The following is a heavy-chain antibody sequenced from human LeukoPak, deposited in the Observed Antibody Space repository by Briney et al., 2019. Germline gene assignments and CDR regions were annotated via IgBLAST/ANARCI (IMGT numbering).Heavy chain of an antibody. CDR1: GGSISSRDW. Sequence: SETLSLTCAVSGGSISSRDWWSWVRQPPGKGLEWIGEIYHSGSTNYNPSLKSRVTISVDKSKNQFSLKLSSVTAADTAVYYCARVPVGLLDYHYGMDVWGQGTTVTVSS. J-gene: IGHJ6*02. V-gene: IGHV4-4*02. CDR2: IYHSGST. D-gene: IGHD1-26*01. CDR3: ARVPVGLLDYHYGMDV.